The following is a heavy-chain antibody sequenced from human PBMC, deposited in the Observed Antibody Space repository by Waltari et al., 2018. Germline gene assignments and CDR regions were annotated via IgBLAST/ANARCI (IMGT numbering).Heavy chain of an antibody. V-gene: IGHV4-39*07. J-gene: IGHJ5*02. CDR3: VREPSSSEGLDP. D-gene: IGHD6-6*01. CDR2: VYYTGKT. CDR1: GGSVSSSRYY. Sequence: QPQLQESGPGLVKPSETLSLTCTVSGGSVSSSRYYWGWVRQSPGKGLEWIGSVYYTGKTYHNPSLKRRFTISVDASKNQFSLSVNSVTAADTAVYYCVREPSSSEGLDPWGQGSLVYVSS.